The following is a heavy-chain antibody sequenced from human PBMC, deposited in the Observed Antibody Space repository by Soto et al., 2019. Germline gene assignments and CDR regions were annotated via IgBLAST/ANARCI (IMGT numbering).Heavy chain of an antibody. V-gene: IGHV4-39*01. CDR1: GGSISSSSYY. CDR2: IYYSGST. CDR3: ARIGFSFSNYFDY. Sequence: SETLSLTCTVSGGSISSSSYYWGWIRQPPGKGLEWIGSIYYSGSTYYNPSLKSRVTISVDTSKNQFSLKLSSVTAADTAVYYCARIGFSFSNYFDYWGQGTLVTVSS. D-gene: IGHD2-15*01. J-gene: IGHJ4*02.